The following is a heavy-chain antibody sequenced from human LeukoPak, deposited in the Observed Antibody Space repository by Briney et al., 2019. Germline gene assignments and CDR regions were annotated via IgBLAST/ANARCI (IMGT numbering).Heavy chain of an antibody. CDR1: GFTFSSYG. Sequence: RGSLRLSCAASGFTFSSYGMHWVRQAPGKGLEWVAVIWYDGSNKYYADSVKGRFTISRDNSKNTLYLQMNSLRAEDTAVYYCAKDHGDIVVVPAATAPDYWGQGTLVTVSS. J-gene: IGHJ4*02. D-gene: IGHD2-2*01. CDR2: IWYDGSNK. CDR3: AKDHGDIVVVPAATAPDY. V-gene: IGHV3-33*06.